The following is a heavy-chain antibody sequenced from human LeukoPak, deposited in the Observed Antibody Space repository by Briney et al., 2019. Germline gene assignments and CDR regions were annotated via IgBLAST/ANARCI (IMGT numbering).Heavy chain of an antibody. J-gene: IGHJ5*02. CDR3: ARSVPRNWFDP. CDR1: GGIFITYA. V-gene: IGHV1-69*06. Sequence: SVKVSCKASGGIFITYAISWVRQAPGQGLEWMGGIIPIFGTANYAQKFQGRVTITADKSTSTAYMELSSLRSEDTAVYYCARSVPRNWFDPWGQGTLVTVSS. D-gene: IGHD4-17*01. CDR2: IIPIFGTA.